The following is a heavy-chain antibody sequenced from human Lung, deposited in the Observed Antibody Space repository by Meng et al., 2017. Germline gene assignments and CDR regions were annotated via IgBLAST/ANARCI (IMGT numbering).Heavy chain of an antibody. CDR1: GGSISRSSYH. J-gene: IGHJ4*02. D-gene: IGHD1-26*01. Sequence: QLQLQESGPGLVKPSETLSLTCTVSGGSISRSSYHWGWIRQPPGKGLEWIGTIYYRGNTYYNPSLKSRVTISVDTSKNQFSLKVRSVTAADTAVYYCASYGGSFSDYWGQGTLVTVSS. CDR2: IYYRGNT. CDR3: ASYGGSFSDY. V-gene: IGHV4-39*01.